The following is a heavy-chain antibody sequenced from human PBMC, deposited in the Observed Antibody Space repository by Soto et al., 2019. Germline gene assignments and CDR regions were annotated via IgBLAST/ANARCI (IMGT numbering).Heavy chain of an antibody. V-gene: IGHV3-33*01. J-gene: IGHJ3*02. D-gene: IGHD6-13*01. Sequence: PGGSLRLSGAACGFPFSSYCIHWVRQAPCKGLEWVAIISYDGSHKFYADSVKGRFTISRDNSKNTLYLQMNSLRAEDTAVYYCAIEGLAGGTTAAFDIWGHGPVV. CDR2: ISYDGSHK. CDR3: AIEGLAGGTTAAFDI. CDR1: GFPFSSYC.